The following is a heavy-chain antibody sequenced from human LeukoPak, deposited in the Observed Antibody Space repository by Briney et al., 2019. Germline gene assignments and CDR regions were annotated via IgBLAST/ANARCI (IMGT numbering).Heavy chain of an antibody. J-gene: IGHJ6*04. D-gene: IGHD3-10*01. CDR1: GFTFSSYW. CDR3: ARDGADYYGSGRGYGMDV. V-gene: IGHV3-7*03. CDR2: IKQDGSEK. Sequence: PGGSLRLSCAASGFTFSSYWMSWVRQAPGKGLEWVGNIKQDGSEKNYVDSVKGRFTISRDNAKSSLYLQMNSLRVEDTAVYYCARDGADYYGSGRGYGMDVWGKGTTVTVSS.